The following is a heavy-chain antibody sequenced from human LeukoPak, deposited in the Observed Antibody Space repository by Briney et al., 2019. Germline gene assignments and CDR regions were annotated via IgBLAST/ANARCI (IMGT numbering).Heavy chain of an antibody. J-gene: IGHJ3*02. CDR2: IWHDGSNQ. Sequence: GGSLRLSCAVSGFTFSYHGMHWVRRAPGKGLDWVAVIWHDGSNQAYADSVKGRFTISRDNSKNTVYLQMNSLRVDDTAVYYCARAVGGVDAKGDALDIWGQGTMVTVSS. D-gene: IGHD2-8*01. CDR3: ARAVGGVDAKGDALDI. CDR1: GFTFSYHG. V-gene: IGHV3-33*01.